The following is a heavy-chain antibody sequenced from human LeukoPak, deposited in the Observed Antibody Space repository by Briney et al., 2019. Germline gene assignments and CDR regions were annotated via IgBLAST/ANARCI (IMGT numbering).Heavy chain of an antibody. CDR2: ISSKAENYAT. CDR3: TRYTPKLDFDY. J-gene: IGHJ4*02. D-gene: IGHD5-24*01. CDR1: GFTFSGST. Sequence: SGGSLRLSCAASGFTFSGSTMHWVRQTPGEGLEWVGRISSKAENYATAYAASVKGRFTISRDDSKNTAYLQMNSLETEDTAVYYCTRYTPKLDFDYWGQGTLVTVSS. V-gene: IGHV3-73*01.